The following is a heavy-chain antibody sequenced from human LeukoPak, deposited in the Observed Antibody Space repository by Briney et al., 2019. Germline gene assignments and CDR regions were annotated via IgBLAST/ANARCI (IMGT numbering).Heavy chain of an antibody. V-gene: IGHV3-48*01. CDR1: GFTFSSHS. CDR3: ARDRRAPLRYCSGGSCYSDTGMDV. Sequence: GGSLRLSCAASGFTFSSHSMNWVRQAPGKGLEWVSYISSSSSTIYYADSVKGRFTISRDNAKNSLYLQMNSLRAEDTAVYYCARDRRAPLRYCSGGSCYSDTGMDVWGQGTTVTVSS. D-gene: IGHD2-15*01. J-gene: IGHJ6*02. CDR2: ISSSSSTI.